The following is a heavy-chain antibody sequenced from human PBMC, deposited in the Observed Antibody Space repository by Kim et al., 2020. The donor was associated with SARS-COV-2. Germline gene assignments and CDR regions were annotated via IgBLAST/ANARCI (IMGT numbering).Heavy chain of an antibody. CDR2: IYYSGST. D-gene: IGHD1-26*01. Sequence: SETLSLTCTVSGGSISSSSYYWGWIRQPPGKGLEWIGSIYYSGSTYYNPSLKSRVTISVDTSKNQFSLKLSSVTAADTAVYYCARRGIVGATRDYWGQGTLVTVSS. CDR1: GGSISSSSYY. V-gene: IGHV4-39*01. J-gene: IGHJ4*02. CDR3: ARRGIVGATRDY.